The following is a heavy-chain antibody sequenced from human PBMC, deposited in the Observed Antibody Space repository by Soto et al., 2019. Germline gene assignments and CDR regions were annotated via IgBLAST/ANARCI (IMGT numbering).Heavy chain of an antibody. CDR2: INHSGSN. V-gene: IGHV4-34*01. CDR3: ARAGRWKMYFDY. Sequence: QVQLQQWGAGLLKPSETLSLTCAVYGGSFSGYYWSWIRQPPGKGLEWIGEINHSGSNNYNPSLKSRVTISVDTSKNQFSLKLSSVTAADTAVYYCARAGRWKMYFDYWGQGTLVTVSS. D-gene: IGHD1-1*01. CDR1: GGSFSGYY. J-gene: IGHJ4*02.